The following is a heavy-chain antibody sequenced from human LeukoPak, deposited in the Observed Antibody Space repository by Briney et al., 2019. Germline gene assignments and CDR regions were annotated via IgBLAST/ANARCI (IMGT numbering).Heavy chain of an antibody. J-gene: IGHJ4*02. CDR3: AKRMGPSIAAADLDY. CDR1: GFTFNNYG. Sequence: GGSLRLSCAASGFTFNNYGMHWVRQAPGKGLEWVTYIRYDGSNKYYADSVKGRFSISRDNSKNTLYLQMNSLRAEDTAVYHCAKRMGPSIAAADLDYWGQGTLVTVSS. CDR2: IRYDGSNK. V-gene: IGHV3-30*02. D-gene: IGHD6-13*01.